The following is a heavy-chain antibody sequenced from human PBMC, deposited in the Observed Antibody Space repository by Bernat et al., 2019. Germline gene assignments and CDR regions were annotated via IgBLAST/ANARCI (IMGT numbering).Heavy chain of an antibody. J-gene: IGHJ4*02. CDR1: GFTFSSHN. Sequence: EVQLVESGGGLVQPGGSLRLSCAASGFTFSSHNMNWVRQAPGKGLEWVSYISDSSSTIKYADSVKGRFTISRDKAKNSLYLQMNSLRDEDTAVYYCARDPPGLEDFDYWGQGTLVTVSS. CDR2: ISDSSSTI. CDR3: ARDPPGLEDFDY. D-gene: IGHD3/OR15-3a*01. V-gene: IGHV3-48*02.